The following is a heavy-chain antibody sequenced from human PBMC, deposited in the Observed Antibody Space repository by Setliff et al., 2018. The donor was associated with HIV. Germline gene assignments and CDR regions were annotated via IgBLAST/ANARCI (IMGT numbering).Heavy chain of an antibody. V-gene: IGHV4-39*01. Sequence: KTSETLSLTRSVSGGSISSYYWGWIRQPPGKGLEWIGSIYYSGSIHYNPSLKSRVTISVDTSKNQFSLKLTSVTAADTAVYYCARLRVVTIFGVAHQAPGYMDVWGKGTTVTVSS. D-gene: IGHD3-3*01. CDR3: ARLRVVTIFGVAHQAPGYMDV. CDR2: IYYSGSI. J-gene: IGHJ6*03. CDR1: GGSISSYY.